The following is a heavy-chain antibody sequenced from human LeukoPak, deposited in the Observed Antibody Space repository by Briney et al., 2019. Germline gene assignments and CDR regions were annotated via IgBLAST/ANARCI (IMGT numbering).Heavy chain of an antibody. CDR2: ISGSGGST. CDR3: AKDRGSRGYSGYDFFDQ. J-gene: IGHJ4*02. CDR1: GFTFSSFA. Sequence: GGSLRLSCAASGFTFSSFAMSWVRQAPGKGLEWVSTISGSGGSTYYADSVKGRFTISRANSRNTLYLQLNSLRGEDTALYYRAKDRGSRGYSGYDFFDQWGQGTLVTVFS. V-gene: IGHV3-23*01. D-gene: IGHD5-12*01.